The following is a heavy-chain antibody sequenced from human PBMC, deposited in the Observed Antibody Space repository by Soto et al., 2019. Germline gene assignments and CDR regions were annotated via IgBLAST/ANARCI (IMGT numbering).Heavy chain of an antibody. CDR1: GGSISSSSYY. V-gene: IGHV4-39*01. CDR2: IYYSGST. CDR3: AREYYDRSGYAVDP. D-gene: IGHD3-22*01. Sequence: SETLSLTCTVSGGSISSSSYYWGWIRQPPGKGLEWIGSIYYSGSTYYNPSLKSRVTISVDTSKNQFSLKLSSVTAADTAVYYCAREYYDRSGYAVDPWGQGTLVTVSS. J-gene: IGHJ5*02.